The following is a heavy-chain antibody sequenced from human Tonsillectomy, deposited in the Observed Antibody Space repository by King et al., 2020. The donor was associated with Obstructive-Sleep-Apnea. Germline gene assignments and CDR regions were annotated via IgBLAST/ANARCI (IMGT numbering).Heavy chain of an antibody. Sequence: VQLVESGGGVVQPGGSLRLSCAASGFSFSTCGMHWFRQAPDRGLEWVAFIWYDGSNKYHTDSVKGRFTISRDNSKNTLFLQMSSLRVEDTAVYYCVKGGRDYPFGYWGRGTLVTVSS. CDR1: GFSFSTCG. CDR2: IWYDGSNK. J-gene: IGHJ4*02. V-gene: IGHV3-30*02. D-gene: IGHD5-24*01. CDR3: VKGGRDYPFGY.